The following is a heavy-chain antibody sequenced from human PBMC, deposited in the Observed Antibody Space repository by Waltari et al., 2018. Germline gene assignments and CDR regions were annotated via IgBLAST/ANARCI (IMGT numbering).Heavy chain of an antibody. J-gene: IGHJ4*02. CDR1: GFPFHSPA. CDR3: AKNPRYFDWFPHY. Sequence: EVQLVESGGGLVQPGGSLRLSWSASGFPFHSPALSWVPQAPGKGLEWVSAISGSGGSTYYADSVKGRFTISRDNSKNTLYLQMNSLRAEDTAVYYCAKNPRYFDWFPHYWGQGTLVTVSS. V-gene: IGHV3-23*04. D-gene: IGHD3-9*01. CDR2: ISGSGGST.